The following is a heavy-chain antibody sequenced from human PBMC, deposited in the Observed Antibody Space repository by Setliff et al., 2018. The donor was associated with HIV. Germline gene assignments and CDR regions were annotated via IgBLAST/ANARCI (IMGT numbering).Heavy chain of an antibody. CDR3: ARGGYYYYFGVDV. CDR2: SYTSGST. V-gene: IGHV4-39*07. Sequence: KPSETLSLTCTVSGGSISSSSYYWGWIRQPPGKGLEWIGSSYTSGSTDYNPSLKSRVTMSVDTSKNQSSLKLSSVTAADTAVYYCARGGYYYYFGVDVWGQGTTVTVSS. D-gene: IGHD3-16*01. J-gene: IGHJ6*02. CDR1: GGSISSSSYY.